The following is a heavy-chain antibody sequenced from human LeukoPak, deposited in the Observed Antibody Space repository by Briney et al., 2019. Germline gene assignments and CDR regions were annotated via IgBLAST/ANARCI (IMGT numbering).Heavy chain of an antibody. D-gene: IGHD3-22*01. CDR3: ARPDYDSLSY. Sequence: ASVKVSCKASGYYFTDYAIHWVRQAPGQGLEWMGWIHTKTANPTYAQDFTGRVVFSLDTSVHTAFLQIGSLVTGDTALYYCARPDYDSLSYWRQGSLDTVPP. CDR1: GYYFTDYA. CDR2: IHTKTANP. J-gene: IGHJ4*02. V-gene: IGHV7-4-1*01.